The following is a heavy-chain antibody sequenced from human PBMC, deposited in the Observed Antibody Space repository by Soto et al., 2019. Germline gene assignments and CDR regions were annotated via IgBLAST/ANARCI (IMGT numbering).Heavy chain of an antibody. V-gene: IGHV5-10-1*01. CDR1: GDSFNSYG. Sequence: AGESHRNSGKGSGDSFNSYGISWVRQMPGKGLEWMGRIDPSDSYTNYSPSFQGHVTISADKSISTAYLQWSSLKASDTAMYYCARLNSSSSPYYYYGMDVWGQGTTVTVSS. CDR2: IDPSDSYT. J-gene: IGHJ6*02. CDR3: ARLNSSSSPYYYYGMDV. D-gene: IGHD6-6*01.